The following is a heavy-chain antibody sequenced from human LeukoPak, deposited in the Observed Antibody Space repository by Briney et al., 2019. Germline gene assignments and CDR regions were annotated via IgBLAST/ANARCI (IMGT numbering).Heavy chain of an antibody. CDR1: GFTFSSYN. D-gene: IGHD1-26*01. Sequence: PGGSLRLSCAASGFTFSSYNMNWVRQAPGKGLEWVSSISSSVNYIYYADSVKGRFTISRDNAKSSLYLQMNSLRAEDTAVYFCARDVVGDLYNYYGLDVWGQGTTVTVSS. V-gene: IGHV3-21*01. J-gene: IGHJ6*02. CDR2: ISSSVNYI. CDR3: ARDVVGDLYNYYGLDV.